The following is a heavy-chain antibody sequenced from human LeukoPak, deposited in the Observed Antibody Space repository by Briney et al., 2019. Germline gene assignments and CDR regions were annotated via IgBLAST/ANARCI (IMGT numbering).Heavy chain of an antibody. Sequence: PSETLSLTCAVYGVSFSGYYWSWIRQPPGKGLEWIGEINNSGSTNYNPSLKSRVTISVDTSKNQFSLKLSSVTAADTAVYYCASKVYYYDSSGYYQHFDYWGQGTLVTVSS. CDR2: INNSGST. CDR3: ASKVYYYDSSGYYQHFDY. V-gene: IGHV4-34*01. J-gene: IGHJ4*02. CDR1: GVSFSGYY. D-gene: IGHD3-22*01.